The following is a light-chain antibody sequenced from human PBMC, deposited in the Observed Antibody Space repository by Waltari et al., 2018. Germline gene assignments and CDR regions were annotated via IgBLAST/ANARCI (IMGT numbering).Light chain of an antibody. CDR2: LNSDGTH. CDR1: SGHSSYA. CDR3: QTWGTGSVV. Sequence: QLVLTQSPSASASLGASVKLTCTLSSGHSSYAIAWHQQQPEKGPRYLMTLNSDGTHSKGDGIPDRFSGSSSGAERYLTLSSLQSEDEADYYCQTWGTGSVVFGGGTKLTVL. V-gene: IGLV4-69*01. J-gene: IGLJ2*01.